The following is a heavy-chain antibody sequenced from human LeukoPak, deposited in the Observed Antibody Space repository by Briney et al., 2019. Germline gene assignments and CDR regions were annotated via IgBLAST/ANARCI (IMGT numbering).Heavy chain of an antibody. CDR1: GGTFSSYA. V-gene: IGHV1-69*13. D-gene: IGHD6-19*01. CDR3: ARDWPDRRAGIGDY. Sequence: SVKVSCKASGGTFSSYAISWVRQAPGQGLEWMGGIIPIFGTANYAQKFQGRVTITADESTSTAYMELRSLRSDDTAVYYCARDWPDRRAGIGDYWGQGTLVTVSS. CDR2: IIPIFGTA. J-gene: IGHJ4*02.